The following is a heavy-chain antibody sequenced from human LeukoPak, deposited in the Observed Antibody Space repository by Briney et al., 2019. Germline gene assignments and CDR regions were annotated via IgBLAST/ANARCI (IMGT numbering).Heavy chain of an antibody. Sequence: ASVKVSCKASGYTFTSYDINWVRQATGQGLEWMGRINPNSGGTNYAQKFQGRVTMTRDTSISTAYMELSRLRSDDTAVYYCASVYYYGSGSYYTLAPGYFDLWGRGTLVTVSS. CDR2: INPNSGGT. V-gene: IGHV1-2*06. D-gene: IGHD3-10*01. CDR1: GYTFTSYD. J-gene: IGHJ2*01. CDR3: ASVYYYGSGSYYTLAPGYFDL.